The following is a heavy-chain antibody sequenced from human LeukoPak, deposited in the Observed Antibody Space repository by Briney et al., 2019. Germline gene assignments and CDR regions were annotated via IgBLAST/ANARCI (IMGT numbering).Heavy chain of an antibody. J-gene: IGHJ3*02. D-gene: IGHD2-2*01. Sequence: GGSLRLSCAASGFTFSSYAMSWVRQAPGKGLEWVSAISGSGGSTYYADSVKGRFTISRDNSKNTLYLQMNSLRAEDTAVYYCAKDQELGSEVPGLDAFDIWGQGTMVTVSS. CDR1: GFTFSSYA. CDR2: ISGSGGST. CDR3: AKDQELGSEVPGLDAFDI. V-gene: IGHV3-23*01.